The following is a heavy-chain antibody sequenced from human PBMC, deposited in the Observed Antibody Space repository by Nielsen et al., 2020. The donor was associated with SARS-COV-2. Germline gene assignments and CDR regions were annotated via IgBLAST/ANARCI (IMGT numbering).Heavy chain of an antibody. Sequence: GESLKISCAASGFTFSSHAMTWVRQAPGKGLEWVSGISGSGSSKYYRDSVKGRFTISRDNSKNMLYLEMNSLRVEDTAVYYCARGGSYFDYWGQGTLVTVSS. CDR3: ARGGSYFDY. CDR1: GFTFSSHA. D-gene: IGHD3-16*01. J-gene: IGHJ4*02. CDR2: ISGSGSSK. V-gene: IGHV3-23*01.